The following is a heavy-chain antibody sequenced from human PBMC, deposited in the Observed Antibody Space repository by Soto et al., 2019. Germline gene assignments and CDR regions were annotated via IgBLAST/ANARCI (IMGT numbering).Heavy chain of an antibody. V-gene: IGHV4-31*02. Sequence: PSLTCTVSGGSLKSGGYYWSWIRQHPGRGLEWIGYIYYTGRTYYNPSLESRVTFSVDTSKNQFSLKLSSVTAADTAVYYCARDVTSNHNCF. CDR2: IYYTGRT. CDR1: GGSLKSGGYY. D-gene: IGHD2-2*01. CDR3: ARDVTSNHNCF. J-gene: IGHJ5*01.